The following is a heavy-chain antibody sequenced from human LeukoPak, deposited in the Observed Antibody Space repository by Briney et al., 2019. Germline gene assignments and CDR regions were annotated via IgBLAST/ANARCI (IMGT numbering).Heavy chain of an antibody. CDR1: GFTFSSYA. V-gene: IGHV3-23*01. CDR2: ISGSGGST. J-gene: IGHJ4*02. CDR3: AKDLTEYDSSGLIDY. Sequence: TGGSLRLSCAASGFTFSSYAMSWVRQAPGKGLEWVSAISGSGGSTYYADSVKGRFTISRDNSKNTLYLQMNSLRAEDTAVYYCAKDLTEYDSSGLIDYWGQGTLVTVSS. D-gene: IGHD3-22*01.